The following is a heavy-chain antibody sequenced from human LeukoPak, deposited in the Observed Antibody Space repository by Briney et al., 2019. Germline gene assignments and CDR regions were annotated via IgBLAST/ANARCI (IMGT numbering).Heavy chain of an antibody. CDR1: GFTFSDST. CDR3: TRGQGLYY. Sequence: PGGSLRLSCAASGFTFSDSTMSWYRQAPGKGLEWVGFIRRKVYGGTAEYAASVKGGFTISRDDSKSIAYLQMDSLKIGDSAVYYCTRGQGLYYWGQGTLVIVSS. D-gene: IGHD3/OR15-3a*01. V-gene: IGHV3-49*03. CDR2: IRRKVYGGTA. J-gene: IGHJ4*02.